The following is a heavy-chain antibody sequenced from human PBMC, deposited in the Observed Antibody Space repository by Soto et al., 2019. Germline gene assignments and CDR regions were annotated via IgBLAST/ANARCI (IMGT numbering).Heavy chain of an antibody. CDR3: ATVGWGEAATAEPY. CDR2: ISAYNGNT. Sequence: QVHLVQSGAEVKKPGASVKVSCKASGYPFTNYAFSWVRQAPGQGLEWLGWISAYNGNTNYGQKLQGRVTMTTDKSTSTGYMEVRSLRSDDTAVYYCATVGWGEAATAEPYWGQGTLVTVSS. CDR1: GYPFTNYA. D-gene: IGHD6-25*01. J-gene: IGHJ4*02. V-gene: IGHV1-18*01.